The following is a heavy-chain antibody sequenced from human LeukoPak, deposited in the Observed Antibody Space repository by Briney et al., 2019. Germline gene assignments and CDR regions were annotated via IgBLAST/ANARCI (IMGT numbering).Heavy chain of an antibody. CDR1: GFSFSSYA. CDR3: ARRWYTGTYYYFDL. CDR2: IGSSSTYA. Sequence: PGGSLRLSCGASGFSFSSYAMDWVRQAPGKGLEWVSSIGSSSTYAHYADSVKGRFTISRVNAKSTLYLEMDSLRAEDTAIYYCARRWYTGTYYYFDLWGQGTLVTVSS. V-gene: IGHV3-21*01. J-gene: IGHJ4*02. D-gene: IGHD1-26*01.